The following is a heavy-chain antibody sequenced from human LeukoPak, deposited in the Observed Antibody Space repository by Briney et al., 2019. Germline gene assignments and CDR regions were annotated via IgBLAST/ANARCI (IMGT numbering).Heavy chain of an antibody. CDR1: GFTLSSYA. Sequence: GGSLRLSCAASGFTLSSYAMSWVRQAPGKGLEWVFDMSGSGGSTYFADSVKGRFTISRDNSKNTLYLQMNSLRAEDTAVYYCAKGSRITIFPPFDPWGQGTLVTVSS. J-gene: IGHJ5*02. D-gene: IGHD3-3*01. CDR3: AKGSRITIFPPFDP. V-gene: IGHV3-23*01. CDR2: MSGSGGST.